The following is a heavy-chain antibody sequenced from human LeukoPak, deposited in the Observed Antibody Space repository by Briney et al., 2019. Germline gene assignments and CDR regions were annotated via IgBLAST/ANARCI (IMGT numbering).Heavy chain of an antibody. J-gene: IGHJ4*02. V-gene: IGHV6-1*01. CDR2: TYYRSKWYN. Sequence: SQTLSLTCAISGDSVSSNSAAWDWIRQSPSRGLEWLGRTYYRSKWYNDYGLSVKSRITINPDTSKNQFSLQLNSVTPEDTAVYYCARGWEPYSSSLDYWGQGTLVTVSS. CDR1: GDSVSSNSAA. D-gene: IGHD6-13*01. CDR3: ARGWEPYSSSLDY.